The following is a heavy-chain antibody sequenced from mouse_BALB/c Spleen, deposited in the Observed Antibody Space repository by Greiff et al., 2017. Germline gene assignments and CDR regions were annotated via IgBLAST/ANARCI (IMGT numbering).Heavy chain of an antibody. CDR3: ARERGRFITTPRGFAY. D-gene: IGHD1-2*01. J-gene: IGHJ3*01. Sequence: EVMLVESGGGLVKPGGSLKLSCAASGFTFSDYYMYWVRQTPEKRLEWVATISDGGSYTYYPDSVKGRFTISRDNAKNNLYLQMSSLKSEDTAMYYCARERGRFITTPRGFAYWGQGTLVTVSA. CDR2: ISDGGSYT. V-gene: IGHV5-4*02. CDR1: GFTFSDYY.